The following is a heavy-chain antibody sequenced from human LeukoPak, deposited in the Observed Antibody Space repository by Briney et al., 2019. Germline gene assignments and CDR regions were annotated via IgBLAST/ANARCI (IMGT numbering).Heavy chain of an antibody. Sequence: GASVKVSCKASGYTFTGYYMHWVRQAPGQGLEWMGGIIPIFGTANYAQKFQGRVTITRNTSISTAYMELSSLRSEDTAVYYCARRRWGGFDPWGQGTLVTVSS. CDR1: GYTFTGYY. J-gene: IGHJ5*02. V-gene: IGHV1-2*02. CDR2: IIPIFGTA. CDR3: ARRRWGGFDP. D-gene: IGHD3-16*01.